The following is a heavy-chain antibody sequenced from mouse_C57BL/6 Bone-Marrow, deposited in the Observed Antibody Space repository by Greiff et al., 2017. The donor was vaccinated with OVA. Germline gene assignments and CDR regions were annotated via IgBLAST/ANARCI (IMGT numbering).Heavy chain of an antibody. D-gene: IGHD1-1*01. CDR1: GFTFSSYA. V-gene: IGHV5-4*01. CDR3: ARERFGNYAMDY. CDR2: ISDGGSYT. J-gene: IGHJ4*01. Sequence: QVVESGGGLVKPGGSLKLSCAASGFTFSSYAMSWVRQTPEKRLEWVATISDGGSYTYYPDNVKGRFTISRDNAKNNLYLQMSHLKSEDTAMYYCARERFGNYAMDYWGQGTSVTVSS.